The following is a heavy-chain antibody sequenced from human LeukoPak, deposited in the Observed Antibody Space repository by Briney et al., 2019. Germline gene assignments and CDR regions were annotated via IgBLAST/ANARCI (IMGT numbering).Heavy chain of an antibody. D-gene: IGHD3-22*01. CDR1: EFTFDDYA. CDR2: ISWNSGSI. Sequence: GGSLRLSCAASEFTFDDYATHWVRQAPGKGLEWVSGISWNSGSIGYADSVKGRFTISRDNAKNSLYLQMNSLRAEDTALYYCAKDQGYDSSGGTDAFDIWGQGTMVTVSS. J-gene: IGHJ3*02. CDR3: AKDQGYDSSGGTDAFDI. V-gene: IGHV3-9*01.